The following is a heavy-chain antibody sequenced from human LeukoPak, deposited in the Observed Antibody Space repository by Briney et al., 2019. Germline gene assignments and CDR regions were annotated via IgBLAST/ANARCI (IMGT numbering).Heavy chain of an antibody. Sequence: PGGSLRLSCGASGFTFSDYSMNWVRQAPGKGLAWVASITSAGGYTYYADSVKGRFTISRDNAQNSLFLQMSSLRAEDTAVYFCATSGGFVLPNAITGNWYMDVWGRGTSVTVS. CDR1: GFTFSDYS. D-gene: IGHD2-2*01. CDR2: ITSAGGYT. V-gene: IGHV3-21*01. CDR3: ATSGGFVLPNAITGNWYMDV. J-gene: IGHJ6*03.